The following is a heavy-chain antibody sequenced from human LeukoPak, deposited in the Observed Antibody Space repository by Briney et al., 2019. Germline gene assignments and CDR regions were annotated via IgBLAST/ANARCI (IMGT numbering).Heavy chain of an antibody. Sequence: GGSLRLSCAASGFTFSSYAMHWVRQAPGKGLEYVSAISSNGGSTYYANSVKGRFTISRDNSKNTLYLQMGSLRAEDMAVYYCARLPGIAVQGYWGQGTLVTVSS. CDR1: GFTFSSYA. D-gene: IGHD6-13*01. CDR2: ISSNGGST. J-gene: IGHJ4*02. V-gene: IGHV3-64*01. CDR3: ARLPGIAVQGY.